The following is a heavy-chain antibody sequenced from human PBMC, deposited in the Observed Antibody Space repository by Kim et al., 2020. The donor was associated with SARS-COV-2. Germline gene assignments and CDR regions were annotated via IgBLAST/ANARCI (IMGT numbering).Heavy chain of an antibody. CDR3: ARDRAGTDIDH. J-gene: IGHJ4*01. Sequence: GGSLRLSCVASGITFSRSGMHWVRQAPGKGLDWVAFISYDGTSKDYTDAVKGRFTISRDNSKNTLYLQMNTLRGEDSAVYYCARDRAGTDIDHWGHGALVTVSS. D-gene: IGHD1-1*01. V-gene: IGHV3-30*03. CDR1: GITFSRSG. CDR2: ISYDGTSK.